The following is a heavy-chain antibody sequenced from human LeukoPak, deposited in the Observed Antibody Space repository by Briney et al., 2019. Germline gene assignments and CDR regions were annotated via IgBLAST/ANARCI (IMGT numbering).Heavy chain of an antibody. V-gene: IGHV3-30*18. J-gene: IGHJ3*02. D-gene: IGHD3-16*01. CDR1: GFTFSSYG. CDR3: AKGPLAVCRAAGCDAFDI. CDR2: ISYDGSNK. Sequence: QAGESLRLSCAASGFTFSSYGMHWVRQAPGKGLEWVAVISYDGSNKYYADSVKGRFTISRDNSKNTLYLQMNSLRAEDTAVYYCAKGPLAVCRAAGCDAFDIWGQGTMVTVSS.